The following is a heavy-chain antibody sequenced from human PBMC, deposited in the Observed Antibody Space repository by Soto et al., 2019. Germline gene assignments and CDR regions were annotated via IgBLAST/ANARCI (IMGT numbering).Heavy chain of an antibody. CDR2: ISYDGSIK. CDR1: GFTFSSHS. Sequence: QVQLVESGGGVVQPGRSLRLSCAASGFTFSSHSIQWVRQAPGKGLEWVAVISYDGSIKYYADSVKGRFTISRDNSKNPAYLQVNSLRAEDPAVFLLASEWSPSGYLDYWGQETLFIVSS. CDR3: ASEWSPSGYLDY. V-gene: IGHV3-30-3*01. J-gene: IGHJ4*02. D-gene: IGHD3-10*01.